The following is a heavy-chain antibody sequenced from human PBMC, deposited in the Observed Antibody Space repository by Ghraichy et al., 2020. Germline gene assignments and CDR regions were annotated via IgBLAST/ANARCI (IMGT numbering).Heavy chain of an antibody. J-gene: IGHJ5*02. Sequence: SQTLSLTCAVYGGSFSGYYWSWIRQPPGKGLDWIGEINHSGSTNYNPSLKSRVTISVDTSKNQFSLKLSSVTAADTAVYYCARGGHNYYGSGSYYKPGTGNWFDPWGQGTLVTVSS. CDR2: INHSGST. D-gene: IGHD3-10*01. V-gene: IGHV4-34*01. CDR3: ARGGHNYYGSGSYYKPGTGNWFDP. CDR1: GGSFSGYY.